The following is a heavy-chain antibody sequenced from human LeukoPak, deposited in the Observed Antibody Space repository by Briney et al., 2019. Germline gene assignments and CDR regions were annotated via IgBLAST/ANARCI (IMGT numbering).Heavy chain of an antibody. V-gene: IGHV4-39*01. CDR2: IYSSGST. J-gene: IGHJ3*02. CDR1: GGSITSSSYY. CDR3: ARSILGHDAFDI. Sequence: SETLSLTCTVSGGSITSSSYYWGWIRQPPGKGLEWTGSIYSSGSTYYNPSLKSRVTISVDTSKNQFSLKLSSVTAADTAVYYCARSILGHDAFDIWGQGTMVTVSS. D-gene: IGHD2-21*01.